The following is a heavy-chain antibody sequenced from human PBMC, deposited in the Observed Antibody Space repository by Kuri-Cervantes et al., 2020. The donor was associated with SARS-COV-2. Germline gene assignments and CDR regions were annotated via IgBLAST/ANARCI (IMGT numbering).Heavy chain of an antibody. J-gene: IGHJ4*02. V-gene: IGHV3-53*01. Sequence: GESLKISCAASGFSFRSYGMHWVRQAPGKGLECVSVIYRGGNTYYTDSVKGRFTISRDSSKNTLYLQMNSLRAEDTAVYYCARAKSPNAALVPADYWGQGTLVTVSS. CDR1: GFSFRSYG. D-gene: IGHD5-18*01. CDR3: ARAKSPNAALVPADY. CDR2: IYRGGNT.